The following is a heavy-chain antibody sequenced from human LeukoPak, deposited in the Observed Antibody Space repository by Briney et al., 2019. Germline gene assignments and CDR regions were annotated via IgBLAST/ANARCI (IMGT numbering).Heavy chain of an antibody. V-gene: IGHV3-11*01. D-gene: IGHD3-10*01. J-gene: IGHJ4*02. CDR2: ISSSGSTI. Sequence: GGSLRLSCAASGFPFSDYYMSWIREAPGKGLEWVSYISSSGSTIYYADSVKGRFTISRDNAKNSLYLQMNSLRAEDTAVYYCARVSWFGELFFDYWGQGTLVTDSS. CDR3: ARVSWFGELFFDY. CDR1: GFPFSDYY.